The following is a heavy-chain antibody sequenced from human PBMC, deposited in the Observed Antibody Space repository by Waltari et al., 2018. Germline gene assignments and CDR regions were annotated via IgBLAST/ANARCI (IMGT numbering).Heavy chain of an antibody. Sequence: EVQLVESGGGLAQPGGSLRLSCAASGLSFSNYWMTWVRQASGKGPEWVANRKQDGSGKYYMDSVKGRFTISRDNAKNSLYLQMNNLRVEDTTVYYCTRGGRDSSWYWRDWGQGTLVTVSS. V-gene: IGHV3-7*01. CDR2: RKQDGSGK. CDR3: TRGGRDSSWYWRD. D-gene: IGHD6-13*01. CDR1: GLSFSNYW. J-gene: IGHJ4*02.